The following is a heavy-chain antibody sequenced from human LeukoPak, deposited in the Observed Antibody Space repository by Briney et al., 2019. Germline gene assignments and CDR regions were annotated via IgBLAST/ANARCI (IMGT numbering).Heavy chain of an antibody. CDR3: VKDLSYESSGYVFDY. J-gene: IGHJ4*02. Sequence: PGGSLRLSCAASGFTFEDYTMHWVRQVPGKTLEWVCPISWDGTTYYADSAKGRFTISRDNSKNSLYLEMDTLRSEDAAFYYCVKDLSYESSGYVFDYWGQGALVTVSS. CDR2: ISWDGTT. CDR1: GFTFEDYT. D-gene: IGHD3-22*01. V-gene: IGHV3-43*01.